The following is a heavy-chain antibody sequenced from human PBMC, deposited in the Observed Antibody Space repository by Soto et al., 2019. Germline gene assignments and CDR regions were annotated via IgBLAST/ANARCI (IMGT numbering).Heavy chain of an antibody. CDR3: ARDQEYYYDSSGSDY. CDR2: INSDGSST. D-gene: IGHD3-22*01. V-gene: IGHV3-74*01. Sequence: PGGSLRLSCAASGFTFSSYWMHWVRQAPGKGLVWVSRINSDGSSTSYADSVKGRFTISRDNAKNTLYLQMNSLRAEDTAVYYCARDQEYYYDSSGSDYWGQGTLVTVSS. CDR1: GFTFSSYW. J-gene: IGHJ4*02.